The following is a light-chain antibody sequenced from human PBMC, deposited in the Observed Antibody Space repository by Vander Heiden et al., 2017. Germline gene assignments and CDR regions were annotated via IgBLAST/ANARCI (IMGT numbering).Light chain of an antibody. Sequence: DIQMTQSPSTLSASVGDRVTITCRASQSISSWLAWDQQKPGKAPKLLIYKASSLESGVQSRFSGSGSGTEFTLTISSLQTDDFATYYCQQYNSWTFGQGTKVEIK. CDR1: QSISSW. J-gene: IGKJ1*01. V-gene: IGKV1-5*03. CDR3: QQYNSWT. CDR2: KAS.